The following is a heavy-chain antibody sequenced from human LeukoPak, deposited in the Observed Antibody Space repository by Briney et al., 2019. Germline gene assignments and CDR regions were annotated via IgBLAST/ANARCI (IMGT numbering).Heavy chain of an antibody. CDR1: TFIFSDYS. D-gene: IGHD2-2*01. CDR3: AKVGCSSTSYYLHYYYGMDV. Sequence: GGSLRLSCAASTFIFSDYSMNWVRQAPGKGLEWVSSISSSSTNIYYADSVRGRFTISRDNAKKSLYLQMNSLRAEDTAVYYCAKVGCSSTSYYLHYYYGMDVWGQGTTVTVSS. CDR2: ISSSSTNI. V-gene: IGHV3-21*04. J-gene: IGHJ6*02.